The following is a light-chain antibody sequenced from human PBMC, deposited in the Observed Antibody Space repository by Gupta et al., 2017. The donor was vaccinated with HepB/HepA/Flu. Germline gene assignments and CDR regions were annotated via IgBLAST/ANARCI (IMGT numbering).Light chain of an antibody. Sequence: SSELTQDPAVSVALGQTVRITCQGDSLRRYHASWCQHKPGQAPVVVIYAKNNRPSGIPDRFSGSSSGNTSSLTITGAQAEDEADYFCNARDSSGNHLVFGGGTKLTVL. V-gene: IGLV3-19*01. J-gene: IGLJ3*02. CDR1: SLRRYH. CDR2: AKN. CDR3: NARDSSGNHLV.